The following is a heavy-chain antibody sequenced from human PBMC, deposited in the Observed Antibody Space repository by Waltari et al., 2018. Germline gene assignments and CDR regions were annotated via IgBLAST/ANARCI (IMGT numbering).Heavy chain of an antibody. D-gene: IGHD7-27*01. V-gene: IGHV3-15*02. J-gene: IGHJ3*02. CDR3: TTRTWADGFDI. Sequence: VLLVEAGGSLVKPGGSLRLSCAGSGFSFSNAWMNWVRQAPGKGLEWVGRIKNKIDGGTIDYAAPLKGRFTISRDDSKNTLYLQMNSLKIEDTAVYYCTTRTWADGFDIWGQGTMVTVSS. CDR1: GFSFSNAW. CDR2: IKNKIDGGTI.